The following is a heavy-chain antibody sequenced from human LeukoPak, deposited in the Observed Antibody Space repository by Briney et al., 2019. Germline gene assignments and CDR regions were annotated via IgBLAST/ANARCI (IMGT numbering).Heavy chain of an antibody. CDR1: GFTFSSYA. D-gene: IGHD1-1*01. V-gene: IGHV3-64D*06. Sequence: GGSLRLSCSASGFTFSSYAMHWVRQAPGKGLQYVSVISDKGVSTSYAGSVKGRFTISRDNSKNTVYLQMSSLRAEDTAVYYCARTKGRLDYWGQGTLVTVSS. CDR3: ARTKGRLDY. J-gene: IGHJ4*02. CDR2: ISDKGVST.